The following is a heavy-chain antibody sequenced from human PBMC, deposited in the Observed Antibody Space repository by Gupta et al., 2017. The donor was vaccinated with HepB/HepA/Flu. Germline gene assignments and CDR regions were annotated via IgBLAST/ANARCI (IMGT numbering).Heavy chain of an antibody. D-gene: IGHD6-13*01. CDR1: GGSISPDY. CDR2: IYYSGIT. V-gene: IGHV4-59*08. Sequence: QVQLQESGPGLVKPSETLSLTCTVSGGSISPDYWSWIRQPPGKGQELIGYIYYSGITNYNPSLKSRVTISADTSKNQLSLKLYSVTASDTAVYYCAMLISSWNVFEIWCQGTMVTVSS. J-gene: IGHJ3*02. CDR3: AMLISSWNVFEI.